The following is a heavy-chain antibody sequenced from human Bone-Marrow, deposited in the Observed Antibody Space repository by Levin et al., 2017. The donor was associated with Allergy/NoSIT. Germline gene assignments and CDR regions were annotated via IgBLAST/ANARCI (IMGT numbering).Heavy chain of an antibody. CDR3: AREGQGDY. CDR1: GFTFSSYG. CDR2: ISYDGSNE. J-gene: IGHJ4*02. V-gene: IGHV3-30*02. Sequence: PGGSLRLSCEASGFTFSSYGMHWVRQAPGKGLEWVAFISYDGSNEDYGDSVKGRFTISRDNSKNTLSLQMNSLRAEDTGLYYCAREGQGDYWGQGTLVTVSS.